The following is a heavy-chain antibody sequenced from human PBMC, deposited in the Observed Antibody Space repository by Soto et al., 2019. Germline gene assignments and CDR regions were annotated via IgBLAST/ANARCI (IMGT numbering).Heavy chain of an antibody. Sequence: GESLKISCKGSGYTLTNHWIAWVRQMPGKGLEWMGIIYPADSDTRYSPSFQGQVTISADKSISTAYVQWSSLKASDTAMYYCARTYGDSGFDYWGQGTLVTVSS. CDR3: ARTYGDSGFDY. V-gene: IGHV5-51*01. CDR2: IYPADSDT. J-gene: IGHJ4*02. D-gene: IGHD4-17*01. CDR1: GYTLTNHW.